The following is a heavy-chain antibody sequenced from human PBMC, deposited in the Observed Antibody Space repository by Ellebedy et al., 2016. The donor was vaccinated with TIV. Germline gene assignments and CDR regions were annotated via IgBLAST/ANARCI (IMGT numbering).Heavy chain of an antibody. CDR1: GFTFSSYG. D-gene: IGHD3-10*01. CDR2: IWYDGSNK. J-gene: IGHJ4*02. V-gene: IGHV3-33*08. Sequence: GESLKISCAASGFTFSSYGMHWVRQAPGKGLEWVAVIWYDGSNKYYADSVKGRFTISRDNSKNTLYLQMNSLRAADTAVYYCARDSDPLWFGELHSFDYWGQGTLVTVSS. CDR3: ARDSDPLWFGELHSFDY.